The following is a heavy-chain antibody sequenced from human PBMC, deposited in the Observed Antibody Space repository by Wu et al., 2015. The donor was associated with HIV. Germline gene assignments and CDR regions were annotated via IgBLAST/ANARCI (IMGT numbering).Heavy chain of an antibody. CDR2: INPSGGST. CDR3: ARSQGLGVLHYYFDY. CDR1: GYTFTSYY. V-gene: IGHV1-46*03. Sequence: QVQLVQSGAEVKKPGASVKVSCKASGYTFTSYYMHWVRQAPGQGLEWMGIINPSGGSTSYAQKFQGRVTMTRDTSTSTVYMELSSLRSEDTAVYYCARSQGLGVLHYYFDYWGQGTLVTVSS. D-gene: IGHD3/OR15-3a*01. J-gene: IGHJ4*02.